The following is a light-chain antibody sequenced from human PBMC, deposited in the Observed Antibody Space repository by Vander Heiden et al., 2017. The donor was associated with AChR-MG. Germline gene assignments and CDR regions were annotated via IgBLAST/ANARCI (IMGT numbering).Light chain of an antibody. J-gene: IGKJ4*01. CDR2: GAS. V-gene: IGKV3-20*01. CDR3: HQDGSSPLT. Sequence: EIVLTQSPGTLSLSPGERATLSCRASQSVSSSYLAWYQQKPGQAPRLLIYGASSRATGIPDRFSASGSGTDFTLTISRLEPEDIAVSYCHQDGSSPLTFDGGSRAKIK. CDR1: QSVSSSY.